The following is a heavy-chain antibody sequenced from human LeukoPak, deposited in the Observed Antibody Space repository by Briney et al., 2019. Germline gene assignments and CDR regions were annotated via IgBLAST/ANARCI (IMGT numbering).Heavy chain of an antibody. CDR1: GGSISSYY. CDR2: IYYSGST. V-gene: IGHV4-59*12. D-gene: IGHD1-26*01. Sequence: SETLSLTCTVSGGSISSYYWSWIRQPPGKGLEWIGYIYYSGSTNYNPSLKSRVTISVDTSKNQFSLKVSSVTAADTAVYYCTRGLGVGATRDYWGQGTLVTVSS. J-gene: IGHJ4*02. CDR3: TRGLGVGATRDY.